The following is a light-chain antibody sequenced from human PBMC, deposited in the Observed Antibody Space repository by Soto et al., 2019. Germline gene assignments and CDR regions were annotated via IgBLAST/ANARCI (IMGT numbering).Light chain of an antibody. V-gene: IGKV3-20*01. CDR3: QKYGSSPRR. J-gene: IGKJ1*01. CDR2: GPS. CDR1: QRVSSRY. Sequence: PRGSRTFSTKKRATLSFSASQRVSSRYLASYQHKPPQAPSHLIYGPSTRATGIADSFSGSWSLRDLTLSICRVEPEDFAVYYCQKYGSSPRRFGQGTRVDI.